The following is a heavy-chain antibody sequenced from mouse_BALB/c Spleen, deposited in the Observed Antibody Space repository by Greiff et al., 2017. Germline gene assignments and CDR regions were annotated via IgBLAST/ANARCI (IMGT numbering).Heavy chain of an antibody. J-gene: IGHJ2*01. CDR2: ISYDGSN. Sequence: DVQLQESGPGLVKPSQSLSLTCSVTGYSITSGYYWNWIRQFPGNKLEWMGYISYDGSNNYNPSLKNRISITRDTSKNQFFLKLNSVTTEDTATYYCARDITTVVATGYFDYWGQGTTLTVSS. V-gene: IGHV3-6*02. CDR1: GYSITSGYY. D-gene: IGHD1-1*01. CDR3: ARDITTVVATGYFDY.